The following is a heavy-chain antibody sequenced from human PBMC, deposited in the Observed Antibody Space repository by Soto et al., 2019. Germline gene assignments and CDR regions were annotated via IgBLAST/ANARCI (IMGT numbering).Heavy chain of an antibody. CDR2: IYSGGST. CDR3: AREGAGTDY. D-gene: IGHD6-19*01. Sequence: EVQLVESGGGLVQPGGSLRLSCAASGFTVSSNYMSWVRQAPGKGLEWVSVIYSGGSTYYADSVKGRFTISRHNSKNQLYLQRKSLRAEDTAVYYWAREGAGTDYWGQGTLVTVAS. J-gene: IGHJ4*02. CDR1: GFTVSSNY. V-gene: IGHV3-53*04.